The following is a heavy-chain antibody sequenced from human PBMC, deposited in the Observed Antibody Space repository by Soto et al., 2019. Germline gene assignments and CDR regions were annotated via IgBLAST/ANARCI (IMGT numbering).Heavy chain of an antibody. D-gene: IGHD3-22*01. CDR3: ARLGGYYQALDS. J-gene: IGHJ4*02. Sequence: SETLSLTCAVYGGSFSGYYWTWIRQPPGTGLEWIGYIYYAGTTTYNPSLKSRVTISVDMSKNQFSLKLSSVTAADTAAYYCARLGGYYQALDSWGQGTLVTVSS. V-gene: IGHV4-59*08. CDR2: IYYAGTT. CDR1: GGSFSGYY.